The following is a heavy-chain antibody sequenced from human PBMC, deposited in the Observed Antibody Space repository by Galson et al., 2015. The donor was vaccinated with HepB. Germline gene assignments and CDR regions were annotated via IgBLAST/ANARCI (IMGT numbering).Heavy chain of an antibody. D-gene: IGHD6-19*01. CDR1: GFTFSTYR. V-gene: IGHV3-7*03. J-gene: IGHJ4*02. CDR2: IKEDGTVK. Sequence: SLRLSCAASGFTFSTYRMNWVRQAPGKGLEWVANIKEDGTVKYYVDSVKGRFTISRDNAKNSLYLQMNSLRAEDTAVYYCARDGQRLAPHYWGQGTLVTVSS. CDR3: ARDGQRLAPHY.